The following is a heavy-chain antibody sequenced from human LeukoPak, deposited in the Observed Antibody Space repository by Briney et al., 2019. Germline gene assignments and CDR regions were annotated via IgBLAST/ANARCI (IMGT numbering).Heavy chain of an antibody. CDR2: IIPIFGTA. CDR1: GGTFSSYA. CDR3: ARDGGYSYGSNNWFDP. D-gene: IGHD5-18*01. V-gene: IGHV1-69*13. Sequence: SVKVSCKASGGTFSSYAISWVRQAPGQGLEWMGGIIPIFGTANYARKFQGRVTITADESTSTAYMELSSLRSEDTAVYYCARDGGYSYGSNNWFDPWGQGTLVTVSS. J-gene: IGHJ5*02.